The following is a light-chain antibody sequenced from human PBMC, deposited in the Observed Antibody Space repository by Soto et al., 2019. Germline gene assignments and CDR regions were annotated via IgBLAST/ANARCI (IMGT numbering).Light chain of an antibody. Sequence: QSVLTQPASVPGSPGQSITISCTGTSSDVGGYNYVSWYQQHPGKAPKLMIYDVSNRPSGVSNRFSGSKSGNTASLTISGLQAEDEADYYCSSYTSSSTRVFGTGNKVTVL. CDR1: SSDVGGYNY. CDR2: DVS. V-gene: IGLV2-14*01. CDR3: SSYTSSSTRV. J-gene: IGLJ1*01.